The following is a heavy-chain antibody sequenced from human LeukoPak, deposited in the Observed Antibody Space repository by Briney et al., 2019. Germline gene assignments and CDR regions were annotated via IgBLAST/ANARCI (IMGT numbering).Heavy chain of an antibody. CDR2: IYTSGST. V-gene: IGHV4-4*07. CDR3: ARGAGYGSGSLDY. D-gene: IGHD3-10*01. CDR1: GGSISTYY. Sequence: SETLSLTCSVSGGSISTYYWSWIRQPAGKALEWIGRIYTSGSTNYSPSLKSRVTMSLDTSKNQFSLKLSSVTAADTAVYYCARGAGYGSGSLDYWGQGTLVTVSS. J-gene: IGHJ4*02.